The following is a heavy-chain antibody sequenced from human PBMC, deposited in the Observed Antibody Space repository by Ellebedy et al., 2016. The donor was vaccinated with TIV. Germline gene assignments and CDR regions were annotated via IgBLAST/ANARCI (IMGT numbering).Heavy chain of an antibody. CDR1: GFNFRSYW. V-gene: IGHV3-7*01. D-gene: IGHD4-17*01. Sequence: GESLKISCAASGFNFRSYWMTWVRQAPGKGLEWVAKIRQEGDEIYYVESVKGRFTISRDNAKSSLFLQMNSLRVEDTAVYYCARRASYGDYAVQVNPWFDPWGQGTLVTVFS. J-gene: IGHJ5*02. CDR3: ARRASYGDYAVQVNPWFDP. CDR2: IRQEGDEI.